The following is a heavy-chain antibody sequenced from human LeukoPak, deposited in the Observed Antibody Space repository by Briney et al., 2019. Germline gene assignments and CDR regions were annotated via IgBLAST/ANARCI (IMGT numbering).Heavy chain of an antibody. CDR3: AKDDTVVPASHPDY. CDR1: GFTFSSYA. J-gene: IGHJ4*02. V-gene: IGHV3-23*01. D-gene: IGHD2-2*01. CDR2: ISGSGGST. Sequence: PGGSLRLSCAASGFTFSSYAMSWVRQAPGKGLEWVSAISGSGGSTYYADSVKGRFTISKDNSKNTLYLQMNSLRAEDTALYYCAKDDTVVPASHPDYWGQGTLVTVSS.